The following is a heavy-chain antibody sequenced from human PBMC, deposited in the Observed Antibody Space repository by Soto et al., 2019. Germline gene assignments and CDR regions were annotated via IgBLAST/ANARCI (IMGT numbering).Heavy chain of an antibody. D-gene: IGHD3-10*01. CDR2: ISDNGSS. V-gene: IGHV4-4*02. CDR1: SGSISSTSW. CDR3: ARWSTGVLDY. J-gene: IGHJ4*02. Sequence: QVLLQESGPGLVKPSGTLSLSCAVSSGSISSTSWWTWVRQPPGKGLEWIGEISDNGSSNYNPSLKSRVTLSVDKSKNQFSLKLTSVTAADTAVYYCARWSTGVLDYWGQGTLVTVSS.